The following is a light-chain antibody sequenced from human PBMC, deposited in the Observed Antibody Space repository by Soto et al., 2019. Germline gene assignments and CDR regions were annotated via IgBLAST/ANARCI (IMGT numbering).Light chain of an antibody. J-gene: IGKJ4*01. Sequence: DIQMTQSPSTLSASVGDGVTITCRASQSISIWLAWYQQKPGKAPNLLIYKASTLKSGVPSRFSGSGSGTEFTLTISSLQPDDFATYYCQHYNDYPLAFGGGTKVEV. CDR3: QHYNDYPLA. CDR2: KAS. V-gene: IGKV1-5*03. CDR1: QSISIW.